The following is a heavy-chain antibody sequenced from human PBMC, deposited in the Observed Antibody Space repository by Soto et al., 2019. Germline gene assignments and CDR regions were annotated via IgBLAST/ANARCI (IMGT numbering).Heavy chain of an antibody. CDR3: AVGIAVAGRLFEY. D-gene: IGHD6-19*01. V-gene: IGHV4-39*01. CDR2: IYYSGST. J-gene: IGHJ4*02. Sequence: SETLSLTCTVSGGSISSSSYYWGWIRQRPGKGLEWIGSIYYSGSTYYNPSLKSRVTISVDTSKNQFSLKLSSVTAADTAVYYCAVGIAVAGRLFEYWGQGTLVTVSS. CDR1: GGSISSSSYY.